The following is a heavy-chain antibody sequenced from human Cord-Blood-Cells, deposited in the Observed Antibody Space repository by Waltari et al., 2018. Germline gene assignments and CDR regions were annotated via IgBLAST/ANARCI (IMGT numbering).Heavy chain of an antibody. CDR2: SNAGNGNT. CDR3: ARGTRATGVDY. V-gene: IGHV1-3*01. J-gene: IGHJ4*02. D-gene: IGHD7-27*01. CDR1: GYTFTSYA. Sequence: QVQLVQSGAEVKKPGASVKVSCKASGYTFTSYAMHWVRQAPGQRLEWMGWSNAGNGNTKYSRKFQGRVTITSDTSASTAYMELSSLRSEDTAVYYCARGTRATGVDYWGQGTLVTVSS.